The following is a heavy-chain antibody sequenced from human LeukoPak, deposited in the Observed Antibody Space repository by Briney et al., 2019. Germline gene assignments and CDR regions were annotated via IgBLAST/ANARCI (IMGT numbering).Heavy chain of an antibody. CDR1: GFTFSSSA. V-gene: IGHV1-58*02. J-gene: IGHJ5*02. CDR2: IVVGSGNT. CDR3: AAELDDDILTGYSQP. D-gene: IGHD3-9*01. Sequence: SVKVSCKASGFTFSSSAIQWVRQPRGQRLEWMGWIVVGSGNTNCAQRFQERVTITRDMSTSTAYMELSSLRSEDTAVYYCAAELDDDILTGYSQPWGQGTLVTVSS.